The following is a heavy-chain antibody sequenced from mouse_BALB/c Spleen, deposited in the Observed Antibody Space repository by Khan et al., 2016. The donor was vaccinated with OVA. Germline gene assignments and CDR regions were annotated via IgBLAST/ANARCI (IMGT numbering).Heavy chain of an antibody. CDR3: ARRGLRWDFDY. V-gene: IGHV1-7*01. Sequence: VQLVESGAELAKPGGSVKMSCKASGYTFINYWILWVKQRPGQGLEWIGYINPSTGYTEYNQNFKDKATLTADKSSSTAYMQLSSLTSEDSAVYYCARRGLRWDFDYWGQGTTLTVSS. D-gene: IGHD1-1*01. CDR1: GYTFINYW. J-gene: IGHJ2*01. CDR2: INPSTGYT.